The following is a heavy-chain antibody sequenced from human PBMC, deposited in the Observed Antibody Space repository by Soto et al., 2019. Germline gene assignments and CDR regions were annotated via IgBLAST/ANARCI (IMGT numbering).Heavy chain of an antibody. Sequence: PGASLKISCKGSGYSFTSYWISWVRQMPGKGLEWMGRIDPSDSYTNYSPSFQGHVTISADKSISTAYLQWSSLKASDTAMYYCARSQRVVAASYYYYYGMDVWGQGTTVTVSS. J-gene: IGHJ6*02. CDR1: GYSFTSYW. CDR2: IDPSDSYT. V-gene: IGHV5-10-1*01. CDR3: ARSQRVVAASYYYYYGMDV. D-gene: IGHD2-15*01.